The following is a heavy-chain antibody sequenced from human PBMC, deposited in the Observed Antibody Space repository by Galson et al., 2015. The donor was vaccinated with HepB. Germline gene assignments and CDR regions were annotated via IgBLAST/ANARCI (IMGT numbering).Heavy chain of an antibody. V-gene: IGHV3-48*04. CDR2: VSSSSTTI. Sequence: SLRLSCAVSTFIFSTYSMNWVRQAPGKGLEWVSYVSSSSTTIYYADSVKGRFTISRDNAKNSLYLQMNSLRAEDTAVYYCVFFRGEDLKPLDYWGQGTLVTVSS. CDR3: VFFRGEDLKPLDY. J-gene: IGHJ4*02. CDR1: TFIFSTYS. D-gene: IGHD4-17*01.